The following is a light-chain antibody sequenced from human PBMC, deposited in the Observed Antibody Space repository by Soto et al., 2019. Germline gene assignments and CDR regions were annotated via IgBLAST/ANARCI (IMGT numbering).Light chain of an antibody. Sequence: QSALTQPRSVSGSPGQSVTISCTGTSSDVGTYNYVSWYQQHPGKAPKVMIYDVSERPSGVPDRFSCSKSGNTASLTISGLQADDEADYYCCSYAGSPRYVFGTGTKLTVL. V-gene: IGLV2-11*01. CDR3: CSYAGSPRYV. J-gene: IGLJ1*01. CDR1: SSDVGTYNY. CDR2: DVS.